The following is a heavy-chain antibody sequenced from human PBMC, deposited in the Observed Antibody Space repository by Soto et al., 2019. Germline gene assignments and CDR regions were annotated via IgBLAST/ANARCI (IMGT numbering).Heavy chain of an antibody. J-gene: IGHJ6*02. Sequence: GASVKVSCKASGYTFTSYGISWVRQAPGQGLEWMGWISAYNGNTNYAQKLQGRVTMTTDTSTSTAYMELRSLRSDDTAVYYCARDGRRRITIFGVVQKTDVMDFWAQGSSVTGS. V-gene: IGHV1-18*01. CDR1: GYTFTSYG. CDR2: ISAYNGNT. D-gene: IGHD3-3*01. CDR3: ARDGRRRITIFGVVQKTDVMDF.